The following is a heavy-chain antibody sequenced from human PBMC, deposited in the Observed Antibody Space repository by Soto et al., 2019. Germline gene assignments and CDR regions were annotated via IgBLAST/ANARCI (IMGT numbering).Heavy chain of an antibody. CDR2: IYHSGST. D-gene: IGHD5-18*01. CDR1: CGPIVGVCYS. CDR3: ARVSQLWLDWFDP. J-gene: IGHJ5*02. Sequence: TLFDTRAGACGPIVGVCYSRSWIREPAGKGLEWIGYIYHSGSTYYNPSLKSRVTISVDRSKNQFSLKLSAVTAADTAVYYCARVSQLWLDWFDPWGQGTLVTVSS. V-gene: IGHV4-30-2*01.